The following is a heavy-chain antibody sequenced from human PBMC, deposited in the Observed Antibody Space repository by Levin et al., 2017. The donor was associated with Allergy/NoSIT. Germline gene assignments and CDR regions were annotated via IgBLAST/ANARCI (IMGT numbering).Heavy chain of an antibody. Sequence: GGSLRLSCAASGFAFRSHNMNWVRQAPGKGLEWVSSISSSSTNIHYADSVRGRFAISRDNAKNSLYLQMNSLRAEDTAVYYCARDTFDSTGYPYYFDYWGQGTLVSVSS. CDR1: GFAFRSHN. J-gene: IGHJ4*02. CDR3: ARDTFDSTGYPYYFDY. V-gene: IGHV3-48*01. D-gene: IGHD3-22*01. CDR2: ISSSSTNI.